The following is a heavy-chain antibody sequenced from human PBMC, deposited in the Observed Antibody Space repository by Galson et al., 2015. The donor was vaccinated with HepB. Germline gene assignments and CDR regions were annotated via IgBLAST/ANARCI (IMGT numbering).Heavy chain of an antibody. J-gene: IGHJ6*02. CDR1: GFTISSNY. CDR2: IYSGGST. CDR3: ARDRGWAMAYYGMDV. V-gene: IGHV3-53*01. Sequence: SLRLSCAASGFTISSNYMTWVRQAPGKGLEWVSLIYSGGSTYYADSVKGRFTISRDNSKNTLYLQMNSLRAEDTAVYYCARDRGWAMAYYGMDVWGQGTTVTVSS. D-gene: IGHD5-18*01.